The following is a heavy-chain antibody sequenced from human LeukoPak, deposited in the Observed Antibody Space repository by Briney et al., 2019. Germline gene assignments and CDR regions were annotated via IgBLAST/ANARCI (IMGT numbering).Heavy chain of an antibody. Sequence: GGSLRLSCAASGFTFSSYAMHWVRQAPGKGLEWVAVISYDGSNKYYADSVKGRFIISRDNSKNTLYLQMNSLRVEDTAVYYCARDYKYAFDNWGQGTLVTVSS. CDR1: GFTFSSYA. V-gene: IGHV3-30*04. D-gene: IGHD5-24*01. J-gene: IGHJ4*02. CDR3: ARDYKYAFDN. CDR2: ISYDGSNK.